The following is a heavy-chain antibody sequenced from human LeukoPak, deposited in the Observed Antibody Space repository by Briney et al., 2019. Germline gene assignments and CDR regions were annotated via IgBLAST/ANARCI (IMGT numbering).Heavy chain of an antibody. CDR1: GGSISSGGYY. V-gene: IGHV4-30-2*01. CDR3: ARHPGFLGGSGWSRLWRYFDY. CDR2: IYHSGST. D-gene: IGHD6-19*01. J-gene: IGHJ4*02. Sequence: SQTLSLTCTVSGGSISSGGYYWSWIRQPPGKGLEWIGYIYHSGSTNYNPSLKSRVTISVDTSKNQFSLKLSSVTAADTAVYYCARHPGFLGGSGWSRLWRYFDYWGQGTLVTVSS.